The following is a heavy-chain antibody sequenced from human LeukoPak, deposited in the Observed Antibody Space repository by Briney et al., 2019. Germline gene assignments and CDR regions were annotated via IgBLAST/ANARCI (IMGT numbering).Heavy chain of an antibody. V-gene: IGHV3-23*01. CDR3: AKGPRQQLVTRFDY. J-gene: IGHJ4*02. CDR1: GFTVSSNY. Sequence: QPGGSLRLSCAGSGFTVSSNYMSWVRQAPGKGLESVSVISGSGGSTYYADSVRGRFTISRDNSKNTLLLQMNSLRAEDTAVYYCAKGPRQQLVTRFDYWGQGTLVTVSS. CDR2: ISGSGGST. D-gene: IGHD6-13*01.